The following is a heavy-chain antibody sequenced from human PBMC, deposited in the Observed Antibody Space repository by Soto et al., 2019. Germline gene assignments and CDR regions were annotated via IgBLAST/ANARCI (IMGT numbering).Heavy chain of an antibody. CDR1: GGSISSGGCC. CDR2: IYHSWST. D-gene: IGHD6-6*01. Sequence: QLRLQESGSGLVKPSETLSLTCAVSGGSISSGGCCWSRNRQPQGKGLGWNGYIYHSWSTYYNPSLKSPVTISVDRTKNQFSLKLSSVTAADTSVYYCASVRALRGQGNLVTVS. CDR3: ASVRAL. J-gene: IGHJ4*02. V-gene: IGHV4-30-2*01.